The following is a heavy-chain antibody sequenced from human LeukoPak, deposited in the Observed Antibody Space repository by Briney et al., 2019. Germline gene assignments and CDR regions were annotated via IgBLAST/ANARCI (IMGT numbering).Heavy chain of an antibody. J-gene: IGHJ4*02. CDR2: ISYDGSNK. CDR3: AREFPVNTAMDGYFDY. D-gene: IGHD5-18*01. Sequence: GRSLRLSCAASGFTFSSYAMNWVRQAPGKGLEWVAVISYDGSNKYYADSVKGRFTISRDNSKNTLYLQMNSLRAEDTAVYYCAREFPVNTAMDGYFDYWGQGTLVTVSS. V-gene: IGHV3-30*04. CDR1: GFTFSSYA.